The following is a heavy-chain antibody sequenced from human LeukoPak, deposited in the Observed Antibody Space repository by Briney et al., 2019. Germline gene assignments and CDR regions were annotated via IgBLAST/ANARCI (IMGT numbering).Heavy chain of an antibody. J-gene: IGHJ4*02. V-gene: IGHV3-33*06. CDR2: IWYDGSNK. CDR1: GFTFSSYG. D-gene: IGHD6-25*01. CDR3: GKEGEGHSGGLSFDY. Sequence: GGSLRLSCAASGFTFSSYGMHWVRQAPGKGLEWVAVIWYDGSNKYYADSVKGRFTISRDNSKNTLYLQMNSLRAEDTAVYYFGKEGEGHSGGLSFDYWGRETLFTVSS.